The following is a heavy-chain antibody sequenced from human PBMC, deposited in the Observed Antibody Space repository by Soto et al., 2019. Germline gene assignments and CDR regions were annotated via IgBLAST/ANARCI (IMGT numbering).Heavy chain of an antibody. V-gene: IGHV3-72*01. CDR1: GFTFSDYY. Sequence: EVQLVESGGGLVQPGGSLRLSCAGSGFTFSDYYIDWVRQAPGKGLEWVGRSRDKGDSYSTDYAASVKGRFAVSRDASKNSLYLQMNSLKTEDTGLSYCIRSIPGTTSDDYWGQGTLVTVSS. J-gene: IGHJ4*02. CDR2: SRDKGDSYST. D-gene: IGHD1-7*01. CDR3: IRSIPGTTSDDY.